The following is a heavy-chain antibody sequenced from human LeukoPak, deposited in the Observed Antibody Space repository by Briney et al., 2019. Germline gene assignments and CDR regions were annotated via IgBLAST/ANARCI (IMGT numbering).Heavy chain of an antibody. CDR2: INPNSGGT. CDR1: GYTFTGYY. D-gene: IGHD3-22*01. V-gene: IGHV1-2*02. Sequence: GASVKVSCKASGYTFTGYYMHWVRQAPGQGLEWMGWINPNSGGTNYAQKFQGRVTMTRDTSISTAYMELSRLRSDDTAVYYCARGRVHYQNDSSGYYYYYYMDVWGKGTTVTVSS. CDR3: ARGRVHYQNDSSGYYYYYYMDV. J-gene: IGHJ6*03.